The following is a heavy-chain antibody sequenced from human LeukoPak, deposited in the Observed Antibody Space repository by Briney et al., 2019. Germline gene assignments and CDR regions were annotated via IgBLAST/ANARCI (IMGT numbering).Heavy chain of an antibody. D-gene: IGHD1-26*01. CDR1: GFTFSSYA. V-gene: IGHV3-23*01. J-gene: IGHJ4*02. CDR2: ISGSGGST. Sequence: GGSLRLSCAAPGFTFSSYAMSWVRQAPGKGLEWVSAISGSGGSTYYADSVKGRFTISRDNSKNTLYLQMNSLRAEDTAVHYCAKTVRGSGQDYWGQGTLVTVSS. CDR3: AKTVRGSGQDY.